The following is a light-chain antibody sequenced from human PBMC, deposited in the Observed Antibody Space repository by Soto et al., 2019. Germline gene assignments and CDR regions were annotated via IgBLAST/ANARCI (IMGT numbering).Light chain of an antibody. CDR1: QSISSY. CDR3: QQSYSIPVT. J-gene: IGKJ2*01. CDR2: AAS. Sequence: DIQMTQSPSSLSASVGDRVTITCQASQSISSYLNWYQQKPGKAPKLLIHAASSSESGVPSRFSGSGSGTDFTLTISSLQPEDSATYYCQQSYSIPVTFGQGTKVDIK. V-gene: IGKV1-39*01.